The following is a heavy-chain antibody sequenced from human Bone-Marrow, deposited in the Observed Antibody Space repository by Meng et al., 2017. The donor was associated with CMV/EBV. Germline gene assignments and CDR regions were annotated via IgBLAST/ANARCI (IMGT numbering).Heavy chain of an antibody. Sequence: GGSLRLSCAASGFTFSSYGMHWVRQALGKGLEWVAFIRYDGSNKYYADSVKGRFTISRDNSKNTLYLQMNSLRAEDTAVYYCAKDHRMTNYGMDVWGQGTTVTVSS. D-gene: IGHD2-8*01. J-gene: IGHJ6*02. CDR3: AKDHRMTNYGMDV. CDR2: IRYDGSNK. V-gene: IGHV3-30*02. CDR1: GFTFSSYG.